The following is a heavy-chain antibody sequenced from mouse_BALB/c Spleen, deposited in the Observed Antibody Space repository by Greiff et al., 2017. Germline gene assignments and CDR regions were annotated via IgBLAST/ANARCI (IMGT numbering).Heavy chain of an antibody. CDR1: GYTFTSYW. Sequence: VQLQQSGAELMKPGASVKISCKATGYTFTSYWIQWVKQRPGHGLEWIGEILPGSGSTNYNEKFKGKATFTADTSSNTAYMQLSSLTSEDSAVYYCARCYYGNYTYAMDYWGQGTSVTVSS. V-gene: IGHV1-9*01. J-gene: IGHJ4*01. CDR3: ARCYYGNYTYAMDY. D-gene: IGHD2-1*01. CDR2: ILPGSGST.